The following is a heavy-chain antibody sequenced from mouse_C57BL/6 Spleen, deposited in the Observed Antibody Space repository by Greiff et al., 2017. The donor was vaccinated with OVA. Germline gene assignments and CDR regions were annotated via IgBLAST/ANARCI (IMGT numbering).Heavy chain of an antibody. Sequence: QVQLKQSGAELVRPGASVKLSCKASGYTFTDYYINWVKQRPGQGLEWIARIYPGSGNTYYNEKFKGKATLTAEKSSSTAYMQLSSLTSEDSAVYFCARGGGYDRDWYFDVWGTGTTVTVSS. J-gene: IGHJ1*03. D-gene: IGHD2-2*01. CDR2: IYPGSGNT. CDR1: GYTFTDYY. V-gene: IGHV1-76*01. CDR3: ARGGGYDRDWYFDV.